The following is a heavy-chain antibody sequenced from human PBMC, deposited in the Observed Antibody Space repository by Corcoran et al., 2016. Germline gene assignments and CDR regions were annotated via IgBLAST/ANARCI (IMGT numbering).Heavy chain of an antibody. J-gene: IGHJ6*02. Sequence: QVQLVQSGAEVKKPGSSVKVSCKASGGTFSSYAITWVRQAPGQGLEWMGGIIPIFGTANYAQKFQGRVTITADESTSTAYMEVRSLRSEDTAVYYCARQAGVQIYYYYGMDVWGQGTTVTVSS. V-gene: IGHV1-69*01. CDR1: GGTFSSYA. CDR2: IIPIFGTA. CDR3: ARQAGVQIYYYYGMDV. D-gene: IGHD6-19*01.